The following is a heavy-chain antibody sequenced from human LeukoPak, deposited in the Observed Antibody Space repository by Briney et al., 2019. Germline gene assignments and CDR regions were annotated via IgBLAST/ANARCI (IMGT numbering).Heavy chain of an antibody. CDR3: AREVSYGSDWYSDY. J-gene: IGHJ4*02. Sequence: GGSLRLSCAASGFTFSSYSMNWVRQAPGKGLQYVSTITSNGGRTYYASSVKGRFIISRDNSENTVYLHMGSLRGEDMALYYCAREVSYGSDWYSDYWGQGTLVTVSS. CDR2: ITSNGGRT. V-gene: IGHV3-64*01. D-gene: IGHD6-19*01. CDR1: GFTFSSYS.